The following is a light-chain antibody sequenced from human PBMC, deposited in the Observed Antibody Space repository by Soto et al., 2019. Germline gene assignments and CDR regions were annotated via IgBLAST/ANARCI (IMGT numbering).Light chain of an antibody. CDR2: WAS. CDR3: QQFYSTWT. V-gene: IGKV4-1*01. J-gene: IGKJ1*01. CDR1: QSVLYSSNNKNY. Sequence: DIVMTQSPASLAVALGARATINCKSSQSVLYSSNNKNYLAWYQQKPGQPPKLLFYWASTRESGVPDRFFGSGSGTDFTLTISSLQAEDVAVYYCQQFYSTWTFGQGTKVDIK.